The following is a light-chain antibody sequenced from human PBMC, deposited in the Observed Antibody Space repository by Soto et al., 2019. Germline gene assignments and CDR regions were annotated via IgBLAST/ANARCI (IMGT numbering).Light chain of an antibody. J-gene: IGKJ4*01. Sequence: EIVMTQSPATLSVSPGERATLSCRASQSVSSILAWYQQKPGQAPRLLIYGASTRATGIPARFSGSGSGTEFTLTISSLQSEDFAVYYCQQYNNWPLTFGGGTKVEIK. CDR3: QQYNNWPLT. CDR2: GAS. V-gene: IGKV3-15*01. CDR1: QSVSSI.